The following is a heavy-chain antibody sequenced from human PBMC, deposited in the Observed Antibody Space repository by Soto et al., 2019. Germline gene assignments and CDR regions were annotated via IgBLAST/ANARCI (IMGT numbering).Heavy chain of an antibody. Sequence: GSLRLSCAASGFTFSSYAMSWVRQAPGKGLEWVSAISGSGGSTYYADSVKGRFTISRDNSKNTLYLQMNSLRAEDTAVYYCAKELQDYDFWSGYYPWGQGTLVTVPS. D-gene: IGHD3-3*01. V-gene: IGHV3-23*01. CDR2: ISGSGGST. J-gene: IGHJ5*02. CDR1: GFTFSSYA. CDR3: AKELQDYDFWSGYYP.